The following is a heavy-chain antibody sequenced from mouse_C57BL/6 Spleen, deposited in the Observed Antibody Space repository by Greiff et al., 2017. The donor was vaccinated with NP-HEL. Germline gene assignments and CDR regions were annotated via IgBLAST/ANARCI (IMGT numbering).Heavy chain of an antibody. CDR1: GFTFSSYT. D-gene: IGHD1-1*01. V-gene: IGHV5-9*01. J-gene: IGHJ2*01. CDR3: ARGYYGSSLFDY. CDR2: ISGGGGNT. Sequence: EVHLVESGGGLVKPGGSLKLSCAASGFTFSSYTMSWVRQTPEKRLEWVATISGGGGNTYYPDSVKGRFTISRDNAKNTLYLQMSSLRSEDTALYYCARGYYGSSLFDYWGQGTTLTVSS.